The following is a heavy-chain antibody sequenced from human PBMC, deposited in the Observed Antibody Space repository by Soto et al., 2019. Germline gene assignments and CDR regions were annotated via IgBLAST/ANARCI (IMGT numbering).Heavy chain of an antibody. Sequence: EVQLVESGGGLVQPGGSLRLSCVASGFTFSNYWMGWVRQAPGKGLEWVANIRQDGGDKRDLDPGKGRITISGDKAQNPLDLQMNSLRAEDTALYYWARIDCGGNCYSRSWYFDIWGRGTLVTVSS. CDR3: ARIDCGGNCYSRSWYFDI. D-gene: IGHD2-21*02. J-gene: IGHJ2*01. CDR2: IRQDGGDK. V-gene: IGHV3-7*03. CDR1: GFTFSNYW.